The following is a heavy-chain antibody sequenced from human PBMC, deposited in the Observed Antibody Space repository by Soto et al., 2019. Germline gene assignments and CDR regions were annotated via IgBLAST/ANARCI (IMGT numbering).Heavy chain of an antibody. D-gene: IGHD6-25*01. V-gene: IGHV1-69*06. CDR3: TTTPLNSSGGPDAFDI. Sequence: QVQLEQSGAEVKKPGSSVKVSCKASGGTFSSSPIYWVRQAPEQGLEWMGGIIPQLAAANYAQKFQGSVMITADKSTSTAYLELSSLRSEDTAVYYCTTTPLNSSGGPDAFDIWGQGTMVTASS. CDR1: GGTFSSSP. CDR2: IIPQLAAA. J-gene: IGHJ3*02.